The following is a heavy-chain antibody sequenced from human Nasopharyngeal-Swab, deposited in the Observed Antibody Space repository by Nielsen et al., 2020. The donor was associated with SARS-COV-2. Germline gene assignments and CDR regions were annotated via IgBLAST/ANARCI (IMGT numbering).Heavy chain of an antibody. Sequence: ASVKVSCKASGYTFTGYYMHWVRQAPGQGLKWMGWINPNSGGTNYAQKFQGWVTMTRDTSISTAYMELSRLRSDDTAVYYCARQSDSSGYYHPFDYWGQGTLVTVSS. CDR1: GYTFTGYY. CDR3: ARQSDSSGYYHPFDY. CDR2: INPNSGGT. V-gene: IGHV1-2*04. J-gene: IGHJ4*02. D-gene: IGHD3-22*01.